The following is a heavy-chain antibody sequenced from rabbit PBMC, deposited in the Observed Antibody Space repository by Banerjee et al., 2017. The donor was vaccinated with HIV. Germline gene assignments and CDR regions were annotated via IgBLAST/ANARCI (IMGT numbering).Heavy chain of an antibody. Sequence: LVESGGGLVQPGGSLTLSCKASGFDFSRYGVSWVRQAPGKGLEWIGYIDPIFGGTYYASWVNGRFSISRASWTTVTLHMTGLTAADTATYFCARDLPGVIGWNFNLWGPGTLVTVS. CDR1: GFDFSRYG. J-gene: IGHJ4*01. CDR2: IDPIFGGT. CDR3: ARDLPGVIGWNFNL. V-gene: IGHV1S21*01. D-gene: IGHD3-1*01.